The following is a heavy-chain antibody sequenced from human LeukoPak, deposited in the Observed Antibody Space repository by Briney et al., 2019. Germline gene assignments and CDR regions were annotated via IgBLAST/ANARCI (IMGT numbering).Heavy chain of an antibody. CDR1: GFTFSSYA. CDR2: ISGIGGST. CDR3: AKGMIGPLNYYDSSGYYYLPSHAIRYFDY. J-gene: IGHJ4*02. D-gene: IGHD3-22*01. Sequence: GGSLRLSCAASGFTFSSYAMSGFRQAPGKGPEWVSAISGIGGSTYYADSVKGRFTISRDNSKNTLYLQMNSLRAEDTAVYYCAKGMIGPLNYYDSSGYYYLPSHAIRYFDYWGQGTLVTVSS. V-gene: IGHV3-23*01.